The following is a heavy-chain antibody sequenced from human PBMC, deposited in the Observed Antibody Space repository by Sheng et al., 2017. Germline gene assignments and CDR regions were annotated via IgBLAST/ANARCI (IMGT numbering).Heavy chain of an antibody. Sequence: QVQLVESGGGVVQPGGSLRLSCAASGFTFSSYGMHWVRQAPGKGLEWVAFIRYDGSNKYYADSVKGRFTISRDNSKNTLYLQMNSLRAEDTAVYYCAKGRDGYQEYWGQGTLVTVSS. V-gene: IGHV3-30*02. D-gene: IGHD5-12*01. J-gene: IGHJ4*02. CDR2: IRYDGSNK. CDR3: AKGRDGYQEY. CDR1: GFTFSSYG.